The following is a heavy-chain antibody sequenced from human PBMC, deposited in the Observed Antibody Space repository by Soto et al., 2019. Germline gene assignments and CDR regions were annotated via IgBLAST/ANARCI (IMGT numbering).Heavy chain of an antibody. CDR2: IYYSGST. D-gene: IGHD3-22*01. Sequence: PSETLSLTCTVSGGSISSGDYYWSWIRQPPGKGLEWIGYIYYSGSTYYNPSLKSRVTISVDTSKNQFSLKLSSVTAADTAVYYCARVDYYDSSGYYYVSVGGGWLDPWGQGTLVTVSS. V-gene: IGHV4-30-4*01. CDR1: GGSISSGDYY. CDR3: ARVDYYDSSGYYYVSVGGGWLDP. J-gene: IGHJ5*02.